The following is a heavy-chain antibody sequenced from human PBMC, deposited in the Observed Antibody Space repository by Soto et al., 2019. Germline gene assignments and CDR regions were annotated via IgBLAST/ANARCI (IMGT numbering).Heavy chain of an antibody. Sequence: SETLSLTCTVSGGSVSSGDFYWSWIRQPPGKGLEWIGYKYYSGTTFYNPSLKSRVSISVDTSKNQFSLKLNSVTAADTAVYYCARDLATIDDYYYYYGMDVWGQGTTVTVSS. V-gene: IGHV4-30-4*08. D-gene: IGHD5-12*01. CDR2: KYYSGTT. CDR3: ARDLATIDDYYYYYGMDV. CDR1: GGSVSSGDFY. J-gene: IGHJ6*02.